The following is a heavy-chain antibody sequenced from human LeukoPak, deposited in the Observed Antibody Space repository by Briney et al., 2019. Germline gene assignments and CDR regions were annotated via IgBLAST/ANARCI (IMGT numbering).Heavy chain of an antibody. CDR1: GFTFSSCG. V-gene: IGHV3-33*01. CDR2: IWYDGSNK. Sequence: GGSLRLSCAASGFTFSSCGMHWVRQAPGKGLEWVAVIWYDGSNKYYADSVKGRFTISRDNSKNTLYLQMNSLRAEDTAVYYCARAQYYYDSSGYFDYWGQGTLVTVSS. CDR3: ARAQYYYDSSGYFDY. J-gene: IGHJ4*02. D-gene: IGHD3-22*01.